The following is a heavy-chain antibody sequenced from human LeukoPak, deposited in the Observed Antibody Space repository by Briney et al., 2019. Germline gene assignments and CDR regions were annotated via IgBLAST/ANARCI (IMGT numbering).Heavy chain of an antibody. Sequence: GGSLRLSCAASGFTFSSYSMNWVRQAPGKGLEWVSSISSSSSYIYYADSVKGRFTISRDNAKNSLYLRMNSLRAEDTAVYYCARGYCSGGSCYSYYYFDYWGQGTLVTVSS. CDR1: GFTFSSYS. CDR2: ISSSSSYI. V-gene: IGHV3-21*01. CDR3: ARGYCSGGSCYSYYYFDY. J-gene: IGHJ4*02. D-gene: IGHD2-15*01.